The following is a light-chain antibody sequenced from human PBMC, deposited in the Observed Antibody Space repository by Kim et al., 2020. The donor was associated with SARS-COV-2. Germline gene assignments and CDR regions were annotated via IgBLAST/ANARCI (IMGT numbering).Light chain of an antibody. Sequence: DIVMTMSPLSLTVTPGEPASISCRSSQSLLHSNGYNYLVWYLQKPGQSPQLLIYLGSNRASGVPDRFSGSGSGTDFTLKISRVEAEDVEVYYCMQALQTTGSLTFGLGTKMGIK. V-gene: IGKV2-28*01. CDR1: QSLLHSNGYNY. J-gene: IGKJ4*01. CDR2: LGS. CDR3: MQALQTTGSLT.